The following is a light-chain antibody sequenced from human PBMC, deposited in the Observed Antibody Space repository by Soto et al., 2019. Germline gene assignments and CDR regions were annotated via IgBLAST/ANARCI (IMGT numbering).Light chain of an antibody. J-gene: IGLJ2*01. CDR3: SSFVGAPVI. Sequence: QSARTQPPSASGSPGQSVTIPCAGTSTDVGEYNYVSWYQQHPGKVPKLIIFEVNKRPSGVPDRFSGSKSGDTASLTVSGLQAEDEADYYCSSFVGAPVIFGGGTKLTVL. CDR1: STDVGEYNY. V-gene: IGLV2-8*01. CDR2: EVN.